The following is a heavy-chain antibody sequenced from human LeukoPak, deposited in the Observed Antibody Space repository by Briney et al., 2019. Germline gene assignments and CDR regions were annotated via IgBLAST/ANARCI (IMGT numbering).Heavy chain of an antibody. CDR1: GFTFSSYA. CDR2: ISGSGGST. Sequence: GGSLRLSCAASGFTFSSYAMSWVRQAPGKGLEWVSAISGSGGSTYYADSVKGRFTISRDNAKNSLYLQINSLRAEDTAVYYCARDYGNYYFDYWGQGTLVTVSS. V-gene: IGHV3-23*01. CDR3: ARDYGNYYFDY. D-gene: IGHD1-7*01. J-gene: IGHJ4*02.